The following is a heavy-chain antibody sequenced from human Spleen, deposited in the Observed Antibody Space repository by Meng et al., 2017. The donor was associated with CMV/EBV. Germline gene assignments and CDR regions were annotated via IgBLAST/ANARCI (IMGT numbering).Heavy chain of an antibody. CDR1: GFAFNTYA. CDR3: AKESSDFAVEDY. J-gene: IGHJ4*02. Sequence: GGSLRLSCTASGFAFNTYAMSWVRQAQGKGLEWVSSMYSNSVTSFYADSVKGRFTISRDDSKNTLYLQMSNLRVEDTAIYYCAKESSDFAVEDYWGQGTLVTVSS. V-gene: IGHV3-23*01. CDR2: MYSNSVTS. D-gene: IGHD6-19*01.